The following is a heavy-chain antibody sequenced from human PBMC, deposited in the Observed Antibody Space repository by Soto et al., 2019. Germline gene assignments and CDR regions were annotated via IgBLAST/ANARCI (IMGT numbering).Heavy chain of an antibody. J-gene: IGHJ4*01. Sequence: AVKLCWDEPVYSYDGNVVPWVRQASGRRIEWMGWISGYNGNFMYAEKVEERVTMTTDTSTSTAYMELRSLSFEDTAAYYCARELDIVATPGGDYWG. CDR3: ARELDIVATPGGDY. CDR2: ISGYNGNF. D-gene: IGHD5-12*01. CDR1: VYSYDGNV. V-gene: IGHV1-18*04.